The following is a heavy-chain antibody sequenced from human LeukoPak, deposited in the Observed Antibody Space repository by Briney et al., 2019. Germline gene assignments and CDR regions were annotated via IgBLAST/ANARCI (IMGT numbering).Heavy chain of an antibody. Sequence: SGGSLRLSCAASGFTFSNYAMSWVRQAPGKGLEWVSSITSGIGRTYYADSVKGRFTISRDDSKKTLYLQMSSLRAEDTAVYYCVNGYSRELDYWGLGTLDTVSS. J-gene: IGHJ4*02. D-gene: IGHD6-13*01. CDR3: VNGYSRELDY. CDR2: ITSGIGRT. V-gene: IGHV3-23*01. CDR1: GFTFSNYA.